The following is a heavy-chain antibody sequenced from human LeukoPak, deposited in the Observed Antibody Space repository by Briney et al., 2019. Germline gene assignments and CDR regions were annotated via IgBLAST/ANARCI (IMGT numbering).Heavy chain of an antibody. CDR1: GFTFSSYG. Sequence: GGSLRLSCAASGFTFSSYGMHWVCQAPGKGLEWVAFIRYDGSNKYYADSVKGRFTISRDNSKNTLYLQMNSLRAEDTAVYYCAKAHQLLSYYMDVWGKGTTVTVSS. D-gene: IGHD2-2*01. J-gene: IGHJ6*03. CDR2: IRYDGSNK. CDR3: AKAHQLLSYYMDV. V-gene: IGHV3-30*02.